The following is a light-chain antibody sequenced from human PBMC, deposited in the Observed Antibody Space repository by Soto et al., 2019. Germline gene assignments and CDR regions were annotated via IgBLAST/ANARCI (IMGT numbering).Light chain of an antibody. Sequence: EIVLTQSPATLSLSPGERATLSCRASQTVSSYLALYQQKAGQAPRPLIYDASNRAPGIPARFSGSGSGTDFTLTISSLEPEDLAVYYCQQRSSWPLNFGGGTKVEIK. J-gene: IGKJ4*01. V-gene: IGKV3-11*01. CDR3: QQRSSWPLN. CDR1: QTVSSY. CDR2: DAS.